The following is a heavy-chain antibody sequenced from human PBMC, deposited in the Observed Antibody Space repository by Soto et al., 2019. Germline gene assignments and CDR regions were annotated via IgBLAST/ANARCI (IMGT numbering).Heavy chain of an antibody. V-gene: IGHV4-59*01. J-gene: IGHJ4*02. D-gene: IGHD6-13*01. CDR2: IYYSGST. CDR1: GGSISSYY. CDR3: ARGSTAAAGDFDY. Sequence: PSETLSLTCTVSGGSISSYYWSWIRQPPGKGLEWIGYIYYSGSTNYNPPLKSRVTISVDTSKNQFSLKLSSVTAADTAVYYCARGSTAAAGDFDYWGQGTLVTVSS.